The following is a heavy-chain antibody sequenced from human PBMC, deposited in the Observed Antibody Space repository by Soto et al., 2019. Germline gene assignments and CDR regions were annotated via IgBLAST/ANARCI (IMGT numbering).Heavy chain of an antibody. CDR3: ARASWYNWNDWFDP. CDR2: IYYSGST. CDR1: GGSISSSSYY. Sequence: SETLSLTCTVSGGSISSSSYYWGWIRQPPGKGLEWIGSIYYSGSTYYNPSLKSRVTISVDTSKNQFSLKLSSVTAADTAVYYCARASWYNWNDWFDPWGQGTLVTVSS. V-gene: IGHV4-39*01. J-gene: IGHJ5*02. D-gene: IGHD1-1*01.